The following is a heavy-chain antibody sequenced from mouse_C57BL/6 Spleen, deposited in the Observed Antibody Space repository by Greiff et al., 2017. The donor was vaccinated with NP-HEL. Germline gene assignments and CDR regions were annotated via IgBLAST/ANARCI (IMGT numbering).Heavy chain of an antibody. CDR3: TRSHYSNHKFAY. D-gene: IGHD2-5*01. CDR2: IDPETGGT. V-gene: IGHV1-15*01. CDR1: GYTFTDYE. Sequence: VKLVESGAELVRPGASVTLSCKASGYTFTDYEMHWVKQTPVHGLEWIGAIDPETGGTAYNQKFKGKAILTADKSSSTAYMELRSLTSEDSAVYYCTRSHYSNHKFAYWGQGTLVTVSA. J-gene: IGHJ3*01.